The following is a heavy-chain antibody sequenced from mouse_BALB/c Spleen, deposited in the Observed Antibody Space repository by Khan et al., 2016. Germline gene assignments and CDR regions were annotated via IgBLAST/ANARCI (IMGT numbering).Heavy chain of an antibody. J-gene: IGHJ4*01. CDR3: ARGGSTYAMDY. V-gene: IGHV1-54*01. CDR2: INPGSGGT. Sequence: QVQLQQSGAELVRPGTSVKVSCKAPGYAFTNYLIEWVKQRPGQGLEWIGVINPGSGGTNYNEKFKGKATLTADKSSSTAYMQLSSLTSDDSAVSFCARGGSTYAMDYWGQGTSVTVSS. D-gene: IGHD1-1*02. CDR1: GYAFTNYL.